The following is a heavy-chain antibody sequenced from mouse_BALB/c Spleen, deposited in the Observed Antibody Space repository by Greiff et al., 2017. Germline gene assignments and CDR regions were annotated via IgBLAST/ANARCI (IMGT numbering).Heavy chain of an antibody. CDR1: GYSITSGYY. Sequence: LVESGPGLVKPSQSLSLTCSVTGYSITSGYYWNWIRQFPGNKLEWMGYISYDGSNNYNPSLKNRISITRDTSKNQFFLKLNSVTTEDTATYYCARRDWDWYFDVWGAGTTVTVSS. D-gene: IGHD4-1*01. J-gene: IGHJ1*01. CDR3: ARRDWDWYFDV. CDR2: ISYDGSN. V-gene: IGHV3-6*02.